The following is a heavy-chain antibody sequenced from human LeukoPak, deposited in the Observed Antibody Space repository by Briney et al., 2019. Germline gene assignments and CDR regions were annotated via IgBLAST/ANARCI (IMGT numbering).Heavy chain of an antibody. CDR2: IYGNGATT. Sequence: GGSLRLSCAVSGFTFSSYAMNWVRQAPGRGLEWVSIIYGNGATTDYADSVKGRFTISRDDSKNTLYLQMNSLRAEDTAVYYCARKYSGFYYWGQGTLVTVSS. D-gene: IGHD5-12*01. J-gene: IGHJ4*02. CDR3: ARKYSGFYY. V-gene: IGHV3-23*01. CDR1: GFTFSSYA.